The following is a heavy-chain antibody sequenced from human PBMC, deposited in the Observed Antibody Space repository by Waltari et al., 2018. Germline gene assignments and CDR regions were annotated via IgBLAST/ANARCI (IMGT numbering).Heavy chain of an antibody. CDR3: ATALGDSSSASRPFDF. V-gene: IGHV1-69-2*01. J-gene: IGHJ3*01. Sequence: EVQLLQSGAELKEPGTTVRISCKVSGYTFSDYYIHWVQQAPGKGLRWMGLVDPEDGETIYVDNFQGRVTISADTSTDTAFMELSSLRSEDTAVFYCATALGDSSSASRPFDFWGQGTMITVSS. D-gene: IGHD6-19*01. CDR2: VDPEDGET. CDR1: GYTFSDYY.